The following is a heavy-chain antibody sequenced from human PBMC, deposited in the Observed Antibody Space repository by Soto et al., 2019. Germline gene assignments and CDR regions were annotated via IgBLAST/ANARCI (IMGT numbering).Heavy chain of an antibody. CDR1: GYTFTDYT. J-gene: IGHJ4*01. V-gene: IGHV1-3*01. CDR2: INAGNGNT. Sequence: ASVKVSCKASGYTFTDYTMLWVRQAPGQRLEWMGWINAGNGNTKYSQKFQGRVTITRDTSTRTAYMGLASLRSEDTAVYYCARPQYYYGSGSYSRSADDPYFDYWGQGTLVTVSS. CDR3: ARPQYYYGSGSYSRSADDPYFDY. D-gene: IGHD3-10*01.